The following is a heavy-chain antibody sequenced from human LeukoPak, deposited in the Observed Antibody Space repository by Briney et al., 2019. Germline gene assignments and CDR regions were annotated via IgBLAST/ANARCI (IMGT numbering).Heavy chain of an antibody. Sequence: GGSLGLSCAASGFTFSSYSMNWVRQAPGKGLEWVSSISSSSSYIYYADSVKGRFTISRDNAKNSLYLQMNSLRAEDTAVYYCARDVLAVAATGSNWFDPWGQGTLVTVSS. J-gene: IGHJ5*02. CDR3: ARDVLAVAATGSNWFDP. CDR2: ISSSSSYI. V-gene: IGHV3-21*01. CDR1: GFTFSSYS. D-gene: IGHD6-19*01.